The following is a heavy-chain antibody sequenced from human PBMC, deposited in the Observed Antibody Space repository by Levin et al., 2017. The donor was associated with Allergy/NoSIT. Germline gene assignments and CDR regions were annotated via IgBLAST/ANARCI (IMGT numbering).Heavy chain of an antibody. CDR1: GGSFSGYY. J-gene: IGHJ6*03. CDR2: INHSGST. Sequence: PSETLSLTCAVYGGSFSGYYWSWIRQPPGKGLEWIGEINHSGSTNYNPSLKSRVTISVDTSKNQFSLKLSSVTAADTAVYYCARVGVEIAAAGRRYYYYYYMDVWGKGTTVTVSS. D-gene: IGHD6-13*01. V-gene: IGHV4-34*01. CDR3: ARVGVEIAAAGRRYYYYYYMDV.